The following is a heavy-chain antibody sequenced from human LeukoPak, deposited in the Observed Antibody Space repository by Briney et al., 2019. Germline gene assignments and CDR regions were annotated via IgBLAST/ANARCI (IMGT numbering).Heavy chain of an antibody. V-gene: IGHV3-30*01. Sequence: GGSLRLSCAASGFTFSSYAMHWVRQAPGKGLEWVAVISYDGSNKYYADSVKGRFTISRDNSKNTMYLQMNSLRAEDTAVYYCAREGSTVAYYYYYMDVWGKGTTVTVSS. CDR2: ISYDGSNK. J-gene: IGHJ6*03. CDR3: AREGSTVAYYYYYMDV. D-gene: IGHD4-11*01. CDR1: GFTFSSYA.